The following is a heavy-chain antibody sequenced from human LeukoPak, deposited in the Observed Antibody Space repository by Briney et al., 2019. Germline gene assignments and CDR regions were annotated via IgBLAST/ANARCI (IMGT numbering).Heavy chain of an antibody. D-gene: IGHD2-2*02. Sequence: GGSLGLSCAASGFTFSSYAMSWVRQAPGKGLEWVSAISGSGGSTYYADSVKGRFTISRDNSKNTLYLQMNSLRAEDTAVYYCANQPISCSSTSCYTAGMDVWGQGTTVTVSS. CDR1: GFTFSSYA. CDR3: ANQPISCSSTSCYTAGMDV. CDR2: ISGSGGST. J-gene: IGHJ6*02. V-gene: IGHV3-23*01.